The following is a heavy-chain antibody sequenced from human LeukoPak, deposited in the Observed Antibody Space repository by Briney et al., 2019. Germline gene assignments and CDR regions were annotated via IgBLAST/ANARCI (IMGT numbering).Heavy chain of an antibody. Sequence: GGSLRLSCAASGFAFSSYSMNWVRQAPGKGLEWVSSISSSSSYIYYADPVKGRFTISRDNAKNSLYLQMNSLRAEDTAVYYCARDSPAVAGSFDYWGQGTLVTVSS. CDR3: ARDSPAVAGSFDY. CDR2: ISSSSSYI. CDR1: GFAFSSYS. D-gene: IGHD6-19*01. V-gene: IGHV3-21*01. J-gene: IGHJ4*02.